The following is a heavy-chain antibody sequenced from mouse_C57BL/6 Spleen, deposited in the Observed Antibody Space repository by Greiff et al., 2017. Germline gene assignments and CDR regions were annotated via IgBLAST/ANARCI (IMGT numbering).Heavy chain of an antibody. Sequence: VQLQQSGAELVKPGASVKMSCKASGYTFTSYWITWVKQRPGQGLEWIGDIYPGSGSTNYNEKFKSKATLTVDTSSSTAYLQLSSLTSEDSAVYYCARKRGDQACFAYWGQGSLVTVSA. CDR3: ARKRGDQACFAY. CDR1: GYTFTSYW. J-gene: IGHJ3*01. V-gene: IGHV1-55*01. D-gene: IGHD2-13*01. CDR2: IYPGSGST.